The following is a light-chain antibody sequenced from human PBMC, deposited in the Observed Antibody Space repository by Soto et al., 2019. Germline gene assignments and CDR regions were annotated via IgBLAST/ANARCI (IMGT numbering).Light chain of an antibody. V-gene: IGLV1-40*01. CDR1: SSNIGAGYD. CDR2: GNS. J-gene: IGLJ1*01. Sequence: QSVLTQPPSVSGAPGQRVTISCTGSSSNIGAGYDVHWYQQLPGTAPKLLIYGNSNRPSGVPDRISGSKSGTSASLAITGLRAEDGANYYSQSYNSSLTLGFFGTGTKPTAL. CDR3: QSYNSSLTLGF.